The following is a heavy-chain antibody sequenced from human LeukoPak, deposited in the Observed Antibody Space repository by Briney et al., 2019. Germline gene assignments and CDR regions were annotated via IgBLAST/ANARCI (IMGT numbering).Heavy chain of an antibody. CDR3: ARRGYSYGYYYFDY. CDR1: GGSISSGGYY. J-gene: IGHJ4*02. CDR2: IYYSGST. D-gene: IGHD5-18*01. Sequence: SETLSLTCTVSGGSISSGGYYWSWIRQHPGKGLEWIGYIYYSGSTYYNPSLKSRVTISVDTSKNQFSLKLSSVTAADTAVYYCARRGYSYGYYYFDYWGQGTLVTVSS. V-gene: IGHV4-30-4*08.